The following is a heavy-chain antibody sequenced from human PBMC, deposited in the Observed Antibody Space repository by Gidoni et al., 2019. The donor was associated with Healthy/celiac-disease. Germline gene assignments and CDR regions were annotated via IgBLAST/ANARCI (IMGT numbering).Heavy chain of an antibody. CDR2: IYPGDSDT. CDR1: GYSFTSYC. D-gene: IGHD3-9*01. V-gene: IGHV5-51*01. J-gene: IGHJ6*03. CDR3: ARRYYDILTGYNYYYMDV. Sequence: EVQLVQSGAEVKKPGASLTISCQGSGYSFTSYCIGWVRQMPGKGLEWMGIIYPGDSDTRYSPSFQGQVTISADKSISTAYLQWSSLKASDTAMYYCARRYYDILTGYNYYYMDVWGKGTTVTVSS.